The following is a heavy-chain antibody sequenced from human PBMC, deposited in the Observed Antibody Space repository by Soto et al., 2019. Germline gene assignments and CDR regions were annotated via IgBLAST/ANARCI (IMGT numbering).Heavy chain of an antibody. CDR1: GFSFSSYW. J-gene: IGHJ5*02. CDR2: IKQDGREK. D-gene: IGHD3-16*01. CDR3: AGDGVRNGAYNGWLDP. Sequence: EVQLVESGGDLVQPGGSLRLSCAASGFSFSSYWMTWVRQAPGKGLEGVANIKQDGREKYYVASVKGRFTISRDNGKNLLYLQMDSLTPDDTAVYYCAGDGVRNGAYNGWLDPWGQGTLVTVSS. V-gene: IGHV3-7*03.